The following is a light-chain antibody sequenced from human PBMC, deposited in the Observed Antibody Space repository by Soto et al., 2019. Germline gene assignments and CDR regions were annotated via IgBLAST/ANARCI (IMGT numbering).Light chain of an antibody. Sequence: DIQMTQSPSSLSASVGDRVTITCRASQSISSYLNWYQQKPGKAPKLLIYAASSLQSGVPSRFSGSGSGTDFTLTISSLQPEDFATYYCQQSYSTPPGFGQGTDWRL. CDR1: QSISSY. V-gene: IGKV1-39*01. CDR3: QQSYSTPPG. CDR2: AAS. J-gene: IGKJ5*01.